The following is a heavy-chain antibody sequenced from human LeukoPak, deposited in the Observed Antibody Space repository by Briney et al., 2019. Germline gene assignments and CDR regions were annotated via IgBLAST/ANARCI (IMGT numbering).Heavy chain of an antibody. J-gene: IGHJ4*02. Sequence: SETLSLTCTVSGGSISSSAYYWGWIRQPPGKGLEWIGSLYYSGNTYYNPSLKSRITISVDTSKNQFSLNLRSVTAADTVMYFCARLGLPTHRDNYGSGYYFDYWGQGTLVTVSS. CDR1: GGSISSSAYY. CDR2: LYYSGNT. V-gene: IGHV4-39*01. D-gene: IGHD3-10*01. CDR3: ARLGLPTHRDNYGSGYYFDY.